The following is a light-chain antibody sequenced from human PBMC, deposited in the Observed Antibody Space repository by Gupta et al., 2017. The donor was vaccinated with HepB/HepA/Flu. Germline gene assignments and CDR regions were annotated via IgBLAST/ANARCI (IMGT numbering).Light chain of an antibody. J-gene: IGLJ2*01. V-gene: IGLV2-23*02. CDR3: CSYAGSVV. Sequence: QSALTQPASVSGSPGQSITISWFQQHPGKAPKLIIYEVSNRPSGVSNRFSGSKSGNTASLTISGLQAEDEADYYCCSYAGSVVFGGGTKLTVL. CDR2: EVS.